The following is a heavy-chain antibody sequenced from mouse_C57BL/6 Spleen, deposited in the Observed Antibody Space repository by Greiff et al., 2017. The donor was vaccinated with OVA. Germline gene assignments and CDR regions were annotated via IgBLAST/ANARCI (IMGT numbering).Heavy chain of an antibody. CDR3: ARKLGFSYAMDY. J-gene: IGHJ4*01. D-gene: IGHD4-1*01. CDR2: IDPSDSYT. CDR1: GYTFTSYW. Sequence: QVQLQQPGAELVKPGASVKLSCKASGYTFTSYWMQWVKQRPGQGLEWIGEIDPSDSYTNYNQKFKGKSTLTVDKSSSTAYMQLSSLTSEDSAVYYCARKLGFSYAMDYWGQGTSVTVSS. V-gene: IGHV1-50*01.